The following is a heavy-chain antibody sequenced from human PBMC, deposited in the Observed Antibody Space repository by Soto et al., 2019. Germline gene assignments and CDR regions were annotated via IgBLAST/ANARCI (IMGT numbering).Heavy chain of an antibody. CDR2: ISWNSGTI. D-gene: IGHD3-10*01. CDR1: GLSFDDYA. V-gene: IGHV3-9*01. Sequence: SVILSYEASGLSFDDYAMHLVRQAPGKGLEWVTGISWNSGTIGYADSVKGRFTISRDNAKNSLYLQMNSLRAEDTALYYCARDVWSRASGPPDSWGQGTLVTVYS. J-gene: IGHJ4*02. CDR3: ARDVWSRASGPPDS.